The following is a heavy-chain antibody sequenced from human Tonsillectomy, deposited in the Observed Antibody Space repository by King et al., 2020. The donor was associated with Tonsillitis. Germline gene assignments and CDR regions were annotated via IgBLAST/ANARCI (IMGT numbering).Heavy chain of an antibody. J-gene: IGHJ4*02. CDR2: ISVSGGSA. V-gene: IGHV3-23*04. CDR1: GFTFSSYA. D-gene: IGHD3-3*01. Sequence: VQLVESGGGLVQPGGSRRLSCGASGFTFSSYAMSCVRQAPVKGLEGGSAISVSGGSACYADPVKGRFTIPRENSKNTLYLQMNSLRAEDTAVYYCAKDDDFWSGYSIDYWGQGTLVTVSS. CDR3: AKDDDFWSGYSIDY.